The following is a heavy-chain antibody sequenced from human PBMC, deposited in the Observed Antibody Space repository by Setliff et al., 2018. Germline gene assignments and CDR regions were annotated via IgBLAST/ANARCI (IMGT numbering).Heavy chain of an antibody. CDR2: IIPIFGTA. Sequence: ASVKVSCKASGGTFSSYAISWVRQAPGQGLEWMGGIIPIFGTANYAQKFQGRVTITTDESTSTAYMELSSLRSEDTAVYYCARGRLGQNLIAVATSPYYGMDVWGQGTTVTVSS. D-gene: IGHD6-19*01. CDR3: ARGRLGQNLIAVATSPYYGMDV. J-gene: IGHJ6*02. V-gene: IGHV1-69*05. CDR1: GGTFSSYA.